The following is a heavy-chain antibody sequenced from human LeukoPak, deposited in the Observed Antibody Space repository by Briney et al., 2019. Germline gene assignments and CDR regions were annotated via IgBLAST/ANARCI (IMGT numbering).Heavy chain of an antibody. CDR1: GLTSSNYA. Sequence: PGGSLRLSCAASGLTSSNYAMRWARQAPGKGLEWVSAISGSGGSTYYADSVKGRFTISRDNSKNTLYLQMNSLRAEDTAVYYCTIGTIWLPLVNWGQGTLVTVSS. J-gene: IGHJ4*02. CDR3: TIGTIWLPLVN. CDR2: ISGSGGST. V-gene: IGHV3-23*01. D-gene: IGHD5-18*01.